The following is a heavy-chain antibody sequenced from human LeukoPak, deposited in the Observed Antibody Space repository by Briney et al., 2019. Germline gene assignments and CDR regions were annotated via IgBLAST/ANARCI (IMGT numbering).Heavy chain of an antibody. CDR1: GGSISTYY. CDR3: ARGQGWLPDY. V-gene: IGHV4-59*01. Sequence: PSETLSLTCTVSGGSISTYYWTWIRQPPGKEMEWIGNIYYTVSTNYNPSLKSRVTISVDTSKNQFSLKVTSVTVADTAVYYCARGQGWLPDYWGQGTLVTVSS. CDR2: IYYTVST. D-gene: IGHD2-15*01. J-gene: IGHJ4*02.